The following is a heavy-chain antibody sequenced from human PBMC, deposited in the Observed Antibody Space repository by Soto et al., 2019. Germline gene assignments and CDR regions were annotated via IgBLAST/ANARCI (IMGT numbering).Heavy chain of an antibody. D-gene: IGHD4-17*01. CDR3: ARPPDGDYGRGDFDY. J-gene: IGHJ4*02. Sequence: GESLKISCKGSGYSFTSYWIGWVRQMPGKGLEWMGIIYPGDSDTRYSPSFQGQVTISADKSISTAYLQWSSLKASDTAMYYCARPPDGDYGRGDFDYWGQGTLVTVSS. CDR2: IYPGDSDT. V-gene: IGHV5-51*01. CDR1: GYSFTSYW.